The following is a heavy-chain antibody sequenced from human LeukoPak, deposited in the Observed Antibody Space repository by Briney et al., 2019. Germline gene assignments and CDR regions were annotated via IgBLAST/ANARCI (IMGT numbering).Heavy chain of an antibody. CDR2: ISSSSRYI. CDR3: TRGGGSDELDLDH. J-gene: IGHJ4*02. D-gene: IGHD5-12*01. CDR1: GFTFSSYN. Sequence: PGGSLRLSCAASGFTFSSYNLNWVRQAPGKGLEWVSSISSSSRYISYADSVKGRFTISRDNAKNSLYLQMNSLRAEDTAVNYCTRGGGSDELDLDHWGQGTLVTVSS. V-gene: IGHV3-21*01.